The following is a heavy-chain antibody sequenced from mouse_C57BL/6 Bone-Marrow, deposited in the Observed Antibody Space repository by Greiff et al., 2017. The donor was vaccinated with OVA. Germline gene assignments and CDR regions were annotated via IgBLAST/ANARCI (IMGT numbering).Heavy chain of an antibody. CDR1: GYTFTNYW. D-gene: IGHD1-1*01. V-gene: IGHV1-63*01. CDR2: IYPGGGYT. Sequence: VQLQPSGAELVRPGTSVKMSCKASGYTFTNYWIGWAKQRPGHGLAWIGDIYPGGGYTNYNEKFKGKATLTADKSSSTAYMQFSSLTSEDSAIYYCARIYYYGSFFDYWGQGTTLTVSS. J-gene: IGHJ2*01. CDR3: ARIYYYGSFFDY.